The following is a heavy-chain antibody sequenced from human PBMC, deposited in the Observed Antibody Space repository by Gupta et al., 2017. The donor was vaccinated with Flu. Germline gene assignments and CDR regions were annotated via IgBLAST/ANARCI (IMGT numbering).Heavy chain of an antibody. V-gene: IGHV1-2*06. J-gene: IGHJ3*02. CDR3: ARDPSSGDDAFDM. D-gene: IGHD3-10*01. Sequence: VRKAPGQGLEWMGRIDPNSGGTRFAPKFQGRVTLTTDTSIRTAFMELTRLGSDDTAVYYCARDPSSGDDAFDMWGQGTKVTVSS. CDR2: IDPNSGGT.